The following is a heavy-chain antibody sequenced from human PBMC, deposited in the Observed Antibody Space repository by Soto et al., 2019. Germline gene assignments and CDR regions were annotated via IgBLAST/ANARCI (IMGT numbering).Heavy chain of an antibody. CDR2: VSYDGSNR. CDR1: GFTFSNSG. J-gene: IGHJ4*02. Sequence: GGSLRLSCAASGFTFSNSGMHWVRQAPGKGLEWVGVVSYDGSNRNYADSVKGRFTLSRDNSRNTLYLQMNSLRLEDTAVYYCAKEEGYWGQGTLVTVS. CDR3: AKEEGY. V-gene: IGHV3-30*18.